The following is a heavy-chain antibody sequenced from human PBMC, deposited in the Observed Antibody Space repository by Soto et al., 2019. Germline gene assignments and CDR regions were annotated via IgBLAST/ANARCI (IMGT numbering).Heavy chain of an antibody. Sequence: GGSLRLSCAASGFTFSISGMHWVRHAPGKGLEWVAVISYDASKKYYADSVKGRFTISRDNSKETVDLQMNSLRAEDTAVYYCAKEGCSSTSCVAFLDVWGRGTTVTVSS. CDR2: ISYDASKK. V-gene: IGHV3-30*18. CDR3: AKEGCSSTSCVAFLDV. J-gene: IGHJ6*02. CDR1: GFTFSISG. D-gene: IGHD2-2*01.